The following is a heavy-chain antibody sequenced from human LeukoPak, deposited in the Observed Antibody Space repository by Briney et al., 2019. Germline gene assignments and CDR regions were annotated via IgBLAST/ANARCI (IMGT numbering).Heavy chain of an antibody. CDR3: ARFYGGSAFDI. CDR2: INSDGFSI. CDR1: GFTFSAYW. J-gene: IGHJ3*02. V-gene: IGHV3-74*01. Sequence: GGSLRLSCAASGFTFSAYWMHWVRQAPGKGLVWVSRINSDGFSITYADSVKGRFTISRDNAKNTLYLHMNSLRVEDTAVYYCARFYGGSAFDIWGQGTMVTVSS. D-gene: IGHD3-16*01.